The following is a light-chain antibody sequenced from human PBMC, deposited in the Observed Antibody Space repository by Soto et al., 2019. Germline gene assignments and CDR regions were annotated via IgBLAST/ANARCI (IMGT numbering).Light chain of an antibody. CDR1: QGISTY. J-gene: IGKJ1*01. CDR3: QQSYNTTWT. Sequence: DIQMTQSPSSLSASVGDRVTITCRASQGISTYLNWYQQKPGKAPKLLIYAASSLQSGVPSRFSGSGSETDFTLTISSLQPEDFATYSCQQSYNTTWTFGQGTKLDIK. CDR2: AAS. V-gene: IGKV1-39*01.